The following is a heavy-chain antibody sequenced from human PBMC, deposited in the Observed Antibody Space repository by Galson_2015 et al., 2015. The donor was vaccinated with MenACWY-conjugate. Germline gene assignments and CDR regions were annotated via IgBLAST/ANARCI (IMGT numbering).Heavy chain of an antibody. CDR2: FDPEDGET. D-gene: IGHD6-19*01. V-gene: IGHV1-24*01. J-gene: IGHJ6*02. Sequence: SVKVSCKVSGYTLTELSMHWVRQAPGKGLEWMGGFDPEDGETIYAQKFQGRVTMTEDASTDTAYMELSSLRSEDTAVYYCATSLKYSSGWKGMDVWGQGTTVTVSS. CDR1: GYTLTELS. CDR3: ATSLKYSSGWKGMDV.